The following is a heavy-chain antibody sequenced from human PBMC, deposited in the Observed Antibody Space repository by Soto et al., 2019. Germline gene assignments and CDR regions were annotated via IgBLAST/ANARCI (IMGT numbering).Heavy chain of an antibody. Sequence: QVQLVESGGGVIQPGRSLRLSCAASGFTFSTYGMHWVRQAPGKGLEWVGVISYDGEYKYYPDSVKGRFTISRDNSKNTLYLHMTSLRPEDTAVYYCAEDSAYDSSGYYVYYSPDVWGQGTRVTVSS. V-gene: IGHV3-30*18. J-gene: IGHJ6*02. D-gene: IGHD3-22*01. CDR1: GFTFSTYG. CDR3: AEDSAYDSSGYYVYYSPDV. CDR2: ISYDGEYK.